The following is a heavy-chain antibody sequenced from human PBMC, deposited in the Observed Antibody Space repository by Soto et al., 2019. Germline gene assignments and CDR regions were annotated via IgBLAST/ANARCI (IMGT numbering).Heavy chain of an antibody. V-gene: IGHV3-30-3*01. CDR1: GFAISSYS. J-gene: IGHJ4*02. Sequence: QVQLVESGGGVVQPGTSLRLSCAASGFAISSYSMHWVRQAPGKGLEWVAAMSFDGNSKYFADSVKGRFMISRDTSKNTWSLEMESLGAEDSALYHCTRGRSVVANDDFEYWGQGTQVTVSS. CDR2: MSFDGNSK. D-gene: IGHD2-21*01. CDR3: TRGRSVVANDDFEY.